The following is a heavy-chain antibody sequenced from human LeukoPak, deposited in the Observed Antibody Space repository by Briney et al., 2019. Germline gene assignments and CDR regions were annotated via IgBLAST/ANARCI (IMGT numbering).Heavy chain of an antibody. CDR1: GFTFSSYA. CDR3: ARRAGGLARNNWFDP. Sequence: QSGGSLRLSCAASGFTFSSYAMSWVRQAPGKGLEWVSGLSGSDGSTYYADSVKGRFTLSRDNSKNTLYLQMNSLRAEDTAVYYCARRAGGLARNNWFDPWGQGTLVTVSS. CDR2: LSGSDGST. D-gene: IGHD3-16*01. J-gene: IGHJ5*02. V-gene: IGHV3-23*01.